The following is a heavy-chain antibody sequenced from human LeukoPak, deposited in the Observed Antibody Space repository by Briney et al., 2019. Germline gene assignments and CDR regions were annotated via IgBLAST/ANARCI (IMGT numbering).Heavy chain of an antibody. V-gene: IGHV4-38-2*02. J-gene: IGHJ4*02. Sequence: SETLSLTCTVSGYSISSGYYWSRIRQPPGKGLEWIGEINHSGSTNYNPSLKSRVTISVDTSKNQFSLKLSSVTAADTAVYYCARRGSSGYSYWGQGTLVTVSS. CDR3: ARRGSSGYSY. CDR1: GYSISSGYY. CDR2: INHSGST. D-gene: IGHD5-18*01.